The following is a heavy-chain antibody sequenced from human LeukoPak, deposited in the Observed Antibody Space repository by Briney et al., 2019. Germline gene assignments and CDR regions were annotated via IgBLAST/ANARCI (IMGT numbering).Heavy chain of an antibody. J-gene: IGHJ5*02. CDR1: GYTFTGYY. CDR2: INLNSGAT. D-gene: IGHD6-19*01. V-gene: IGHV1-2*06. CDR3: ARGYSSGWS. Sequence: ASVKVSCKTSGYTFTGYYIHWVRQPPGQGLEWMGRINLNSGATDYAQKFQGRVTMTRDTSISTAYMELSRLRSDDTAVYYCARGYSSGWSWGQGTLVTVSS.